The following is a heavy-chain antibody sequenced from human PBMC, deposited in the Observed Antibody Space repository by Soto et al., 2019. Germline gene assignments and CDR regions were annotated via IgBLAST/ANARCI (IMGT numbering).Heavy chain of an antibody. J-gene: IGHJ6*02. V-gene: IGHV3-23*01. CDR2: ISGSGGST. CDR1: GFTFSSYA. Sequence: EVQLLESGGGLVQPGGSLRLSCAASGFTFSSYAMSWVRQAPGKGLEWVSAISGSGGSTYYADSVKGRFTISRDNSKNPLYLQMNSLRAEDTAVYYCSADPYYYYGMDVWGQGTTVTVSS. CDR3: SADPYYYYGMDV. D-gene: IGHD2-2*01.